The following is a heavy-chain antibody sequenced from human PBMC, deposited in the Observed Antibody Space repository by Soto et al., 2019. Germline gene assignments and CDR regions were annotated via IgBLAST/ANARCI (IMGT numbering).Heavy chain of an antibody. V-gene: IGHV1-69*14. CDR1: GATFSSYA. J-gene: IGHJ4*02. Sequence: QVQLVQSGAEVRQPASSVKVSCKTSGATFSSYAIAWVRQDRGQGLEWMGGLVPTVDTSTYAQKFQGRVTITADKFTNTVYMELSSLRPDDTAVYYCVRVVAIPGYPDNWGQGTLVTVSS. D-gene: IGHD5-12*01. CDR2: LVPTVDTS. CDR3: VRVVAIPGYPDN.